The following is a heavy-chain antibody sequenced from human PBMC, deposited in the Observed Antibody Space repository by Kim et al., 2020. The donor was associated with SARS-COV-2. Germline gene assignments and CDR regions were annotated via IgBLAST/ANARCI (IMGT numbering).Heavy chain of an antibody. Sequence: GGSLRLSCTASGFNFSDHWMHWVRRAPGTGPVWVSCIRGDGSTTNYADSVRGRFTVSRDNARNTLYLQMNSLRVEDTAVYYCVSSPGPWGQGTLVTVSS. CDR2: IRGDGSTT. V-gene: IGHV3-74*01. CDR3: VSSPGP. CDR1: GFNFSDHW. J-gene: IGHJ5*02. D-gene: IGHD3-16*02.